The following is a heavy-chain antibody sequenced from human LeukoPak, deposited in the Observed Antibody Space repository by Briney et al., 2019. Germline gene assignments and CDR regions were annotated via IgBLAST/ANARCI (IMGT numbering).Heavy chain of an antibody. J-gene: IGHJ5*02. CDR3: ARDPSSGWYLKGWFDP. CDR1: GFSFSSYA. Sequence: PGGSLRLSCAASGFSFSSYAMSWVRQAPGKGLEWVSGISYSGGSTYSADSVKGRFTISRDNAKNSLYLQMNSLRAEDTAVYYCARDPSSGWYLKGWFDPWGQGTLVTVSS. D-gene: IGHD6-19*01. CDR2: ISYSGGST. V-gene: IGHV3-23*01.